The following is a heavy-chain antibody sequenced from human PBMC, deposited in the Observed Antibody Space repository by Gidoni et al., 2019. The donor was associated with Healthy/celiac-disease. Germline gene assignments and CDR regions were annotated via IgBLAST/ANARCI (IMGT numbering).Heavy chain of an antibody. J-gene: IGHJ2*01. Sequence: QVQLQESGPGLVKPSQTLSLTCTVSGGSISSGAYFWSWIRQPPGKGLEWIGYIYYSGSTYYNPSLKSRVTISVDTSKNQFSLKLSSVTAADTAVYYCAREDGYCSGGSCYGWYFDLWGRGTLVTVSS. V-gene: IGHV4-30-4*01. D-gene: IGHD2-15*01. CDR3: AREDGYCSGGSCYGWYFDL. CDR2: IYYSGST. CDR1: GGSISSGAYF.